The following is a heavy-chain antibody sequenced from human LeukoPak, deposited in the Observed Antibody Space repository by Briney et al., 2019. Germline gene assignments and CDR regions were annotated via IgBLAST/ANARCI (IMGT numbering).Heavy chain of an antibody. V-gene: IGHV3-43D*04. D-gene: IGHD3-22*01. CDR2: ISWDGGST. J-gene: IGHJ4*02. CDR1: GFTFDDYA. Sequence: PGGSLRLSCAASGFTFDDYAMHWVRQAPGKGLEWVSLISWDGGSTYYADSVKGRFTISRDNSKNSLYLQMNSLRAEDTALYYCATSRDTSDSSGYYNPFDYWGQGTLVTVFS. CDR3: ATSRDTSDSSGYYNPFDY.